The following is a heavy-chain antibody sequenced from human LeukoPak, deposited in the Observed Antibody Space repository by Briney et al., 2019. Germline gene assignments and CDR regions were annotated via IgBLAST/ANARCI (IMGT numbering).Heavy chain of an antibody. CDR2: IYHSGST. Sequence: PSQTLSLTCTVSGGSISSGGYYWSWIRQPPGKGLEWIGYIYHSGSTYYNPSLKSRVTISVDRSKNQFSLKLSSVTAADTAVYYCARELGMGASLVYWGQGTLVTVSS. V-gene: IGHV4-30-2*01. CDR1: GGSISSGGYY. D-gene: IGHD1-26*01. CDR3: ARELGMGASLVY. J-gene: IGHJ4*02.